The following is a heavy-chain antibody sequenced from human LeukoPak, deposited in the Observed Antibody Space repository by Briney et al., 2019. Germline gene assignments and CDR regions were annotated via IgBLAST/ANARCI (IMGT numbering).Heavy chain of an antibody. CDR3: ARHGRQQPVADY. CDR2: IYPGDSDT. CDR1: GSSFTSYW. J-gene: IGHJ4*02. Sequence: GASLQIPCEGSGSSFTSYWIGWVRQLPGKGLEWMGIIYPGDSDTRYSPSFQGQVTISADKSISTAYLQWSSLKASDTAIYYCARHGRQQPVADYWGQGTLVTVSS. D-gene: IGHD6-6*01. V-gene: IGHV5-51*01.